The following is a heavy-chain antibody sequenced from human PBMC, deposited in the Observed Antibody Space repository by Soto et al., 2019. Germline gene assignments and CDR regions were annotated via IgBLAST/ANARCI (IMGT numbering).Heavy chain of an antibody. D-gene: IGHD3-22*01. V-gene: IGHV4-59*01. J-gene: IGHJ4*02. CDR3: GGKNYDSSGYFDY. Sequence: SETLSLTCTVCGGSISSYYWSWIRQPPGKGLEWIGYMYYSGSTNYNPSLKSRVTISVDTSKNQFSLKLSSVTAADTAVYYCGGKNYDSSGYFDYWGQGTLVTVSS. CDR1: GGSISSYY. CDR2: MYYSGST.